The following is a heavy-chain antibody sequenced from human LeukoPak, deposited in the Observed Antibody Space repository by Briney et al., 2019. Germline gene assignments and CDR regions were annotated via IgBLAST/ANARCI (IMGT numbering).Heavy chain of an antibody. V-gene: IGHV4-59*08. D-gene: IGHD1-26*01. Sequence: SETLSLTCTVSGGSISSYYWSWIRQPPGKGLEWIGYIYYSGSTNYNPSLKSRVTISVDTSKNQFSLKLSSVTAADTAVYYCARTLGDTSYFDYWGQGTLVTVSS. CDR1: GGSISSYY. CDR3: ARTLGDTSYFDY. J-gene: IGHJ4*02. CDR2: IYYSGST.